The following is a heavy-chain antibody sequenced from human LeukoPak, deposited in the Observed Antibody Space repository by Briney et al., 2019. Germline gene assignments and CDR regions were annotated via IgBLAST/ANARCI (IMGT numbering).Heavy chain of an antibody. CDR3: ASQRKRDDAFGI. J-gene: IGHJ3*02. V-gene: IGHV4-4*09. Sequence: PSETLSLTRTVSGGSISSYYWSWIRQPPGKGLEWIGYIYTSGSTNYNPSLKSRVTISVDTSKNQFSLKLSSVTAADTAVYYCASQRKRDDAFGIWGQGTVVTVSS. CDR1: GGSISSYY. CDR2: IYTSGST. D-gene: IGHD5-24*01.